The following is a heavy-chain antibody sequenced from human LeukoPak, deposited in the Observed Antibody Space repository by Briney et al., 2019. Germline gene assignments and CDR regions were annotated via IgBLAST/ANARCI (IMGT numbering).Heavy chain of an antibody. J-gene: IGHJ4*02. V-gene: IGHV3-7*03. D-gene: IGHD2-21*02. CDR3: ARDATRGGDNDY. CDR1: GFTFSIHW. CDR2: MKQDGGEK. Sequence: GGSLRLSCAASGFTFSIHWMSWVRQAPGKGLEWVANMKQDGGEKYYVDSVKGRFTVSRDNAKNLLWLQMNSLRAEDTAVYYCARDATRGGDNDYWGQGTRVIVSS.